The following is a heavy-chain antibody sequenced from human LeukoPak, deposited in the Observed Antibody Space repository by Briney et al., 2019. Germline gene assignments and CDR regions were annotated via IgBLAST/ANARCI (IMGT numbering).Heavy chain of an antibody. CDR3: AREGYYYDSSGY. V-gene: IGHV4-59*12. CDR1: GGSISSYY. Sequence: SETLSLTCTVSGGSISSYYWSWIQQPPGKGLEWIGYIYYSGSTYYNPSFKSRVTISVDTSKNQFSLKLSSVTAADTAVYYCAREGYYYDSSGYWGQGTLVTVSS. CDR2: IYYSGST. D-gene: IGHD3-22*01. J-gene: IGHJ4*02.